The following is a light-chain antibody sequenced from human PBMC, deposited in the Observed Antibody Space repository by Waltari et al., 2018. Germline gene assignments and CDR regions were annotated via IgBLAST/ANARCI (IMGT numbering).Light chain of an antibody. V-gene: IGLV2-14*01. CDR3: SSYTRNTALYV. CDR2: EVS. J-gene: IGLJ1*01. CDR1: SSDIGDYNY. Sequence: QSALTQPASVSGSPGQSITISCPGTSSDIGDYNYVSWYQQYPGKAPKVVIFEVSDRPSGVSNRFSGSKSGNTASLTISGLQAEDEADYYCSSYTRNTALYVFGSGTKVTV.